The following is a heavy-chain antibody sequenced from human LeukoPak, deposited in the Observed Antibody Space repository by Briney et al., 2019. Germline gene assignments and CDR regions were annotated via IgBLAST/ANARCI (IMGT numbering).Heavy chain of an antibody. CDR1: GDSVPSNSAA. Sequence: SQTLSLTCVISGDSVPSNSAAWSWIRQSPSRGLEWLGGTYYRSKWYIDYAVSVKSRITINPDTSKNQFSLHLNSVTPEDTAVYYCARGVGNFDPWGQGTLVTVSS. J-gene: IGHJ5*02. CDR2: TYYRSKWYI. D-gene: IGHD4-23*01. CDR3: ARGVGNFDP. V-gene: IGHV6-1*01.